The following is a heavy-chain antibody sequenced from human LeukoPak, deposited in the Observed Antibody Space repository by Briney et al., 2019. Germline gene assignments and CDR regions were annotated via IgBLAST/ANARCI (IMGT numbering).Heavy chain of an antibody. CDR1: GFTFSSYG. J-gene: IGHJ4*02. Sequence: GGSLRLSCAASGFTFSSYGMHWVRQAPGKGLEWVAVISYDGSNKYYADSVKGRFTISRGNSKNTLYLQMNSLRAEDTAVYYCAKDSSSWYVVLTPDYWGQGTLVTVSS. D-gene: IGHD6-13*01. CDR2: ISYDGSNK. CDR3: AKDSSSWYVVLTPDY. V-gene: IGHV3-30*18.